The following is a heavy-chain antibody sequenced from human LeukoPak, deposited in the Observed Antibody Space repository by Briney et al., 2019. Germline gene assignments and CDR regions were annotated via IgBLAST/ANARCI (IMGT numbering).Heavy chain of an antibody. J-gene: IGHJ4*02. D-gene: IGHD3-10*01. CDR1: GGSISSSSYY. Sequence: SETLSLTCTVSGGSISSSSYYWGWIRQPPGKGLEWIGEINHSGSTNYNPSLKSRVTISVDTSKNQFSLKLSSVTAADTAVYYCAATMVQGVMEFDYWGQGTLVTVSS. CDR3: AATMVQGVMEFDY. V-gene: IGHV4-39*07. CDR2: INHSGST.